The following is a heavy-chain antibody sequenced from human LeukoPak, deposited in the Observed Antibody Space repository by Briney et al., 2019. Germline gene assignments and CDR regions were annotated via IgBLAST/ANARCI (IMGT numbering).Heavy chain of an antibody. J-gene: IGHJ6*03. CDR3: ASQISYYDFWSGSPSYYYYYMDV. CDR1: GGSISSGSYY. CDR2: IYTSGST. V-gene: IGHV4-61*02. Sequence: SQTLSLTCTVSGGSISSGSYYWSWIRQPAGKGLEWIVRIYTSGSTNYNPSLKSRVTISVDTSKNQFSLKLSSVTAADTAVYYCASQISYYDFWSGSPSYYYYYMDVWGKGTTVTVSS. D-gene: IGHD3-3*01.